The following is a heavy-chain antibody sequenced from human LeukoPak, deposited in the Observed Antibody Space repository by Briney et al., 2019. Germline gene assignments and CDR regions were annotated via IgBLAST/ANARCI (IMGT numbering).Heavy chain of an antibody. Sequence: GGSLRLSCAASGFTFSSYAMSWVRQAPGKGLEWVSAISGSGGSTYYADSVKGRFTISRDNSKNTLYLQMNSLRAEDTAVYYCAKDSTYYDFWSGYYAGPFDYWGQGTLVTVSS. CDR3: AKDSTYYDFWSGYYAGPFDY. CDR2: ISGSGGST. J-gene: IGHJ4*02. V-gene: IGHV3-23*01. D-gene: IGHD3-3*01. CDR1: GFTFSSYA.